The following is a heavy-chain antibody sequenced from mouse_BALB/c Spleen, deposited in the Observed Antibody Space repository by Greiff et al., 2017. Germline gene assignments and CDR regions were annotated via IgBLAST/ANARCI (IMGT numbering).Heavy chain of an antibody. Sequence: EVHLVESGGGLVQPGGSRKLSCAASGFTFSSFGMHWVRQAPEKGLEWVAYISSGSSTIYYADTVKGRVTISRDNPKNTLFLQMTSLRSEDTAMYYCARRHYGSSVFDYWGQGTTLTVSS. V-gene: IGHV5-17*02. CDR1: GFTFSSFG. J-gene: IGHJ2*01. D-gene: IGHD1-1*01. CDR2: ISSGSSTI. CDR3: ARRHYGSSVFDY.